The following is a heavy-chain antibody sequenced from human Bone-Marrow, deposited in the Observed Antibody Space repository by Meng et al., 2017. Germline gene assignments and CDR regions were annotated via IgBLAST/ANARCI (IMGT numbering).Heavy chain of an antibody. J-gene: IGHJ6*02. CDR1: GYTFTSYG. Sequence: ASVKVSCKASGYTFTSYGISWVRQAPGQGLEWMGWISAYNGNTNYAQKLQGRVTMTTDTSTSTAYMELRSLRSDDTAVYYCVRAPPELLWFGECDVWGQGTTVTVSS. CDR3: VRAPPELLWFGECDV. CDR2: ISAYNGNT. D-gene: IGHD3-10*01. V-gene: IGHV1-18*01.